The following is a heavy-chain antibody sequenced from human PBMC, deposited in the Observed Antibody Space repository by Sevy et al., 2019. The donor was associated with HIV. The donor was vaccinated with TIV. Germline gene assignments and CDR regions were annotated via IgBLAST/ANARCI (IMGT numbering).Heavy chain of an antibody. D-gene: IGHD5-18*01. CDR1: GGSISSCC. V-gene: IGHV4-59*13. J-gene: IGHJ4*02. CDR2: MCHTGIT. CDR3: ARAGHSYGLFDY. Sequence: SETLSLTCTVSGGSISSCCCNWIRQSPGKGLEWIGYMCHTGITNYNPSLKSRVTISLDTSRNQFCLRLSSVTAADTAVYYCARAGHSYGLFDYWGQGTLVTVSS.